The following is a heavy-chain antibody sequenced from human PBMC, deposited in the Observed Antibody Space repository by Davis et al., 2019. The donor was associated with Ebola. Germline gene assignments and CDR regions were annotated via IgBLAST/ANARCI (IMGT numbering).Heavy chain of an antibody. CDR3: AKDWSSSSPDY. V-gene: IGHV3-23*01. Sequence: GESLKISCAASGFTFSSYAMSWVRQAPGKGLEWVSTISGSGGSTYYADSVKGRFIISRDNSRNTLSLQMNTLRAGDTAVYYCAKDWSSSSPDYWGQGTLVTVSS. D-gene: IGHD6-6*01. CDR1: GFTFSSYA. CDR2: ISGSGGST. J-gene: IGHJ4*02.